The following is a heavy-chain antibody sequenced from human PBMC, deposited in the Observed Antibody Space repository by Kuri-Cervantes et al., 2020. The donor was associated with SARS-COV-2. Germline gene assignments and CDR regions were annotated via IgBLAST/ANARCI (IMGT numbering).Heavy chain of an antibody. CDR3: ARRDLSSTSINNWFDP. D-gene: IGHD2-2*01. CDR1: GYSISSGYY. J-gene: IGHJ5*02. CDR2: IYHSGST. Sequence: SETLSLTCAVSGYSISSGYYWGWIRQPPGKGLEWIGSIYHSGSTYYNPSLKSRVTISVDTSKNQFSLKLSSVTAADTAVYYCARRDLSSTSINNWFDPWGQGTLVTVSS. V-gene: IGHV4-38-2*01.